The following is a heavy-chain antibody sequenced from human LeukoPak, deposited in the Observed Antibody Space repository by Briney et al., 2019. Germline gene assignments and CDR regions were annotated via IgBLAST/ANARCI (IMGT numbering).Heavy chain of an antibody. Sequence: PSETLSLTCAVYGGSFSGYYWSWIRQPPGKGLEWIGEINHSGSTNYNPSLKSRVTISVDTSKNQFSLKLSSVTAADTAVYYCATQVERITIFGVASWFDPWGQGTLVTVSS. CDR3: ATQVERITIFGVASWFDP. J-gene: IGHJ5*02. CDR1: GGSFSGYY. V-gene: IGHV4-34*01. D-gene: IGHD3-3*01. CDR2: INHSGST.